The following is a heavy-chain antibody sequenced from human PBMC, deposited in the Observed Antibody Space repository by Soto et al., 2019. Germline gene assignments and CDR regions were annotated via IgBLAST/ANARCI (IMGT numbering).Heavy chain of an antibody. D-gene: IGHD3-22*01. CDR2: IYYSGST. CDR3: ARLGPYYDSSGYIDY. V-gene: IGHV4-61*01. CDR1: GGSIRSPNFS. Sequence: PSETLSLTCTVIGGSIRSPNFSWSWIRQHPGKGLEWIGYIYYSGSTNYNPSLKSRVTISVDTSKNQFSLKLSSVTAADTAVYYCARLGPYYDSSGYIDYWGQGTLVTVSS. J-gene: IGHJ4*02.